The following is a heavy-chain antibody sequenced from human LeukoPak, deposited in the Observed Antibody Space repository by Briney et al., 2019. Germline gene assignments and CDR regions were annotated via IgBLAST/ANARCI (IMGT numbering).Heavy chain of an antibody. CDR1: GFTFTTHA. J-gene: IGHJ5*02. V-gene: IGHV3-30*02. CDR2: IRYDGSNK. Sequence: GGSLRLSCAASGFTFTTHAMDWVRQAPGKGLEWVAFIRYDGSNKYYADSVKGRFTISRDNSKNTLYLQMNSLRAEDTAVYYCAKEGLRDYGDYVRPYWPSHWFDPWGQGTLVTVSS. D-gene: IGHD4-17*01. CDR3: AKEGLRDYGDYVRPYWPSHWFDP.